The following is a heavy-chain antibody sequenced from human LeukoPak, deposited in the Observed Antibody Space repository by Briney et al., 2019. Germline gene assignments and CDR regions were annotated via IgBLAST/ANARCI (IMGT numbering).Heavy chain of an antibody. CDR1: GFTFSSYA. V-gene: IGHV3-21*04. Sequence: GGSLRLSCAASGFTFSSYAMSWVRQAPGKGLEWVSSISDSGSSINYADSVKGRFTISRDNEENSLYLQMNSLRAEDTAVYYCAKDQRGYNKPIDYWGQGTLVTVSS. D-gene: IGHD5-24*01. J-gene: IGHJ4*02. CDR2: ISDSGSSI. CDR3: AKDQRGYNKPIDY.